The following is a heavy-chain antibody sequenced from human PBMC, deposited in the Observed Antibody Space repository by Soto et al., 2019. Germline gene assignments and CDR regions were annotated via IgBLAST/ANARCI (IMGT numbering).Heavy chain of an antibody. J-gene: IGHJ4*02. Sequence: QVQLQQWGAGLLKPSETLSLTCAVYGGSFSGYYWSWIRQPPGKGLEWIGEINHSGSTNYNPSLTSRVPISVDTSKNQFSLKLSSVTAADTPVYYCARGATSYDILTGYPYYFDYWGQGTLVTVSS. CDR1: GGSFSGYY. D-gene: IGHD3-9*01. CDR2: INHSGST. CDR3: ARGATSYDILTGYPYYFDY. V-gene: IGHV4-34*01.